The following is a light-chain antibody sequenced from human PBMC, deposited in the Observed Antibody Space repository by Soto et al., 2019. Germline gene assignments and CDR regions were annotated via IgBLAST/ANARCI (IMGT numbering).Light chain of an antibody. J-gene: IGKJ1*01. CDR3: QHSNSYSEG. CDR1: QAIGTA. Sequence: DLQRPRCASSFFVSVGYIFNINLLASQAIGTALGWYQQKPGKAPKRLIYAASTLQSGVPSRFSGSGSGTEFTLTISSLQPDDFATYCCQHSNSYSEGFGQGTKVDIK. V-gene: IGKV1-17*01. CDR2: AAS.